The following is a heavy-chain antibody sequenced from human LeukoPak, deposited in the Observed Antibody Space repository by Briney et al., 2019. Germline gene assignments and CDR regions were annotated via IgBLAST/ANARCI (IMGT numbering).Heavy chain of an antibody. CDR2: IYHSGST. J-gene: IGHJ2*01. V-gene: IGHV4-30-2*01. CDR3: ARCTVTTRLRYLDL. Sequence: SETLSLTCAVSGGSISSGGYSWSWIRQPPGKGLEWIGYIYHSGSTYYNPSLKSRVTISVDRSKNQFSLKLSSVTAADTAVYYCARCTVTTRLRYLDLWGRGTLVTVSS. CDR1: GGSISSGGYS. D-gene: IGHD4-17*01.